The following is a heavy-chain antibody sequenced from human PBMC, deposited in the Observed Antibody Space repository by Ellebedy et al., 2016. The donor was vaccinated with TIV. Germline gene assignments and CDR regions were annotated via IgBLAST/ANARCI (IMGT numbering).Heavy chain of an antibody. V-gene: IGHV4-4*07. CDR2: IYTSGSS. CDR3: VSGAYSYGLDV. J-gene: IGHJ6*02. Sequence: SETLSLXXSVTGVSISSYSWSWIRQPAGKGLEWIGRIYTSGSSNYNPSLKSRLIMSTDTSKNQFSLRLSSVTAADTGVYYCVSGAYSYGLDVWGQGTTVTVSS. CDR1: GVSISSYS. D-gene: IGHD2-21*01.